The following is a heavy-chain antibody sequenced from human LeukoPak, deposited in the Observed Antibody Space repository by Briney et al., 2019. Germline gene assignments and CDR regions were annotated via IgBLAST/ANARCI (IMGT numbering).Heavy chain of an antibody. V-gene: IGHV4-59*01. Sequence: SSETLSLTCTVSGGSISSYYWSWIRQPPGKGLEWIAYIYYSGSTNYNPSLKSRVTISVDTSKNQFSLKLRSVTAADMAVYYCARHSSSWSWFDPWGQGTLVTVSS. CDR1: GGSISSYY. CDR2: IYYSGST. CDR3: ARHSSSWSWFDP. D-gene: IGHD6-13*01. J-gene: IGHJ5*02.